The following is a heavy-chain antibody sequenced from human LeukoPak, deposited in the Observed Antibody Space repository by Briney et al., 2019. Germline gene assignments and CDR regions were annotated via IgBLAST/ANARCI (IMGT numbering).Heavy chain of an antibody. CDR2: ISFDGSKK. D-gene: IGHD2-2*01. J-gene: IGHJ4*02. CDR1: GFTFSSYS. CDR3: AKDLDCTSTSCYHPLFDY. Sequence: GGSLRHSCAASGFTFSSYSMNWVRQAPGKGLEWVAVISFDGSKKYYADSVKGRFTVSRDTSKNTLYLQMSGLRAEDTAVYYCAKDLDCTSTSCYHPLFDYWGQGTLVTVSS. V-gene: IGHV3-30*18.